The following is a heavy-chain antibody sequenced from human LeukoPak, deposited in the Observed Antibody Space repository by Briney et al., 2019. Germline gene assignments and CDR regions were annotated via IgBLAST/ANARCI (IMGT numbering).Heavy chain of an antibody. CDR2: ISGNGGST. Sequence: GGSLRLSCAASGFTFSSYAMHWVRQAPGKGLEYVSTISGNGGSTYYANSVKGRFTISRDNSKNTLYLQMGSLRAEDMAVYYCARGGSSWCYPYFDYWGQGTLVTVSS. V-gene: IGHV3-64*01. CDR3: ARGGSSWCYPYFDY. D-gene: IGHD6-13*01. CDR1: GFTFSSYA. J-gene: IGHJ4*02.